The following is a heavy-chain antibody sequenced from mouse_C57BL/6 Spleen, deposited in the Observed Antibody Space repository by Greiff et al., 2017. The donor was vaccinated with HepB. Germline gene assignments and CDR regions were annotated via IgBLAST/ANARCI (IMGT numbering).Heavy chain of an antibody. D-gene: IGHD1-1*01. Sequence: VKVVESGGGLVKPGGSLKLSCAASGFTFSSYAISDGGSYTYYPDNVKGRFTISRDNAKNNLYLQMSHLKTEDTAMYYCARDRGGSRSFDYWGQGTTLTVSS. CDR3: ARDRGGSRSFDY. CDR1: GFTFSSYA. CDR2: SDGGSYT. J-gene: IGHJ2*01. V-gene: IGHV5-4*01.